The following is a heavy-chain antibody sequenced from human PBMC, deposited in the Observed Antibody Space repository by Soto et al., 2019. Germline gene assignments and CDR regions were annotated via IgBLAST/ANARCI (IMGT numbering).Heavy chain of an antibody. J-gene: IGHJ3*02. CDR2: INPSGGST. Sequence: ASVKVSCKASGYTFTSYGISWVRQAPGQGLEWMGIINPSGGSTSYAQKFQGRVTMTRDTSTSTVYMELSSLRSEDTAVYYCARESGNSGAFDIWGQGTMVTVSS. D-gene: IGHD1-7*01. CDR3: ARESGNSGAFDI. CDR1: GYTFTSYG. V-gene: IGHV1-46*01.